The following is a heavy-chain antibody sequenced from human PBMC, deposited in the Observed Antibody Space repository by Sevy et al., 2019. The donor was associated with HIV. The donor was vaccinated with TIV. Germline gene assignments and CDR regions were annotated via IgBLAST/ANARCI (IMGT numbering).Heavy chain of an antibody. CDR2: INHSGSA. Sequence: SETLSLTCAVYGGSFSGYYWSWIRQPPGKGLEWVGEINHSGSANYNPSIKSRVTISVDTSDNQFSLKLSSVTAADTAVYYCARHCSGSSCSHAFDIWGQGTMVTVSS. V-gene: IGHV4-34*01. CDR1: GGSFSGYY. D-gene: IGHD2-2*01. J-gene: IGHJ3*02. CDR3: ARHCSGSSCSHAFDI.